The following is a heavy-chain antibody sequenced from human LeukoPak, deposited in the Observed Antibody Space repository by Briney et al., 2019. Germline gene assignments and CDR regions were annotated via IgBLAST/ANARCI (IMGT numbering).Heavy chain of an antibody. CDR2: ISAYNGNT. D-gene: IGHD2-2*03. Sequence: ASVKVSCKASGYTFTSYGISWVRQAPGQGLEWMGWISAYNGNTNYAQKLQGRVTMTTDTSTSTAYMELRSLRSDDTAVYYCASGHCSSTSCYLYYYMDVWGKGITVTVSS. CDR3: ASGHCSSTSCYLYYYMDV. V-gene: IGHV1-18*01. J-gene: IGHJ6*03. CDR1: GYTFTSYG.